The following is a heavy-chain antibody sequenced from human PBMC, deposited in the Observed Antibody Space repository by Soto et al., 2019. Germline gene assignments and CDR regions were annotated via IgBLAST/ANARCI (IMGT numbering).Heavy chain of an antibody. CDR3: AREYRMTGYSYYYYYGMDV. CDR2: IYYSGST. D-gene: IGHD3-9*01. V-gene: IGHV4-31*03. CDR1: GGSISSGGYY. J-gene: IGHJ6*02. Sequence: QVQLQESGPGLVKPSQTLSLTCTVSGGSISSGGYYWSWIRQHPGKGLEWIGYIYYSGSTYYNPSLKSRVTISVDTSKNQFSLKLSSVTAADTAVYYCAREYRMTGYSYYYYYGMDVWGQGTTVTVSS.